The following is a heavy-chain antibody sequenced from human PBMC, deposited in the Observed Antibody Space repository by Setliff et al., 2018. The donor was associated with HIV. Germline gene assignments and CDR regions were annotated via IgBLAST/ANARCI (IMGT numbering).Heavy chain of an antibody. J-gene: IGHJ6*02. Sequence: GASVKVSCKASGYTFTSYDINWVRQATGQGLEWMGWMNPNSGNTGYAQKFQGRVTMTRNTSISTAYMELSSLRSEDTAVYYCAREYKAPEWLPTAVDYYYYGMDVWGQGTTVTVSS. V-gene: IGHV1-8*02. CDR1: GYTFTSYD. D-gene: IGHD3-3*01. CDR2: MNPNSGNT. CDR3: AREYKAPEWLPTAVDYYYYGMDV.